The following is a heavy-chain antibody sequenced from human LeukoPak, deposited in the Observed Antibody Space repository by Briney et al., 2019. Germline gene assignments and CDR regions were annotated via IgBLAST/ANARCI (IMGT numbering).Heavy chain of an antibody. V-gene: IGHV3-23*01. J-gene: IGHJ4*02. D-gene: IGHD6-13*01. CDR2: ISGSGSTT. CDR1: GFTFSSYA. CDR3: AKVAGGQQLGYFDY. Sequence: GGSLRLSCAASGFTFSSYAMTWVRQAPGKGLEWVSAISGSGSTTYYADSVKGRFTISRDNSKNTLYLQMNSLRAEDTAVYYCAKVAGGQQLGYFDYWGQGTLVTVSS.